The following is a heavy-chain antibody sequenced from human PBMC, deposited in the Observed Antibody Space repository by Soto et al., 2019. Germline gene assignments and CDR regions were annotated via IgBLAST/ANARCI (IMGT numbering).Heavy chain of an antibody. J-gene: IGHJ5*02. Sequence: VQLVESGGALVQPGGSLRLSCAASGFTLSSHWMSWVRQAPGKGLEWVANINQDGSEKNYVDSVKGRFTISRDNAKNSLYLQMNSLRAEDTAVYYCARDVHYCSSTGCYYWFDPWGQGTLVTVSS. D-gene: IGHD2-2*01. V-gene: IGHV3-7*01. CDR2: INQDGSEK. CDR3: ARDVHYCSSTGCYYWFDP. CDR1: GFTLSSHW.